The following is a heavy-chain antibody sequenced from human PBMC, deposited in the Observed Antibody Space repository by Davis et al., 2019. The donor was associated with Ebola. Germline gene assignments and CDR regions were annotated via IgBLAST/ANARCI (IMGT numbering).Heavy chain of an antibody. CDR1: GFTFTTSG. Sequence: PGGSLRLSCTASGFTFTTSGFHWVRQAPGKGLEWVANIKQDGSEKYYVDSVKGRFTISRDNAKNSLYLQMNSLRAEDTAVYYCAKGACGSTSCYRGDWFDPWGQGTLVTVSS. V-gene: IGHV3-7*01. CDR2: IKQDGSEK. J-gene: IGHJ5*02. D-gene: IGHD2-2*01. CDR3: AKGACGSTSCYRGDWFDP.